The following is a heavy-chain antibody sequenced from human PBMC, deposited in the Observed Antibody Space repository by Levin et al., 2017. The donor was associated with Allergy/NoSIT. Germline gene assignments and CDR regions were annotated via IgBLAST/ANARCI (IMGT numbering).Heavy chain of an antibody. CDR2: ISYDGSNK. J-gene: IGHJ3*02. D-gene: IGHD4-17*01. CDR3: AKGDGDADGAAFDI. CDR1: GFTFSSYG. V-gene: IGHV3-30*18. Sequence: GGSLRLSCAASGFTFSSYGMHWVRQAPGKGLEWVAVISYDGSNKYYADSVKGRFTISRDNSKNTLYLQMNSLRAEDTAVYYCAKGDGDADGAAFDIWGQGTMVTVSS.